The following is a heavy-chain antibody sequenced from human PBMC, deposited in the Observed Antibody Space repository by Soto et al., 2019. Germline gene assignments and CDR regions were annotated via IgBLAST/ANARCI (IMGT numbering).Heavy chain of an antibody. D-gene: IGHD2-15*01. CDR3: ARVWCSGGSCYLARGTEVGLDY. CDR2: ISSSSSYI. Sequence: EVQLVESGGGLVQPGGSLRLSCAASGFTFSSYSMNWVRQAPGKGLEWVSSISSSSSYIYYADSVKGRFTISRDNAKNSLYLQMNSRRAEDTAVYYCARVWCSGGSCYLARGTEVGLDYWGQGTQVTVSS. J-gene: IGHJ4*02. CDR1: GFTFSSYS. V-gene: IGHV3-21*01.